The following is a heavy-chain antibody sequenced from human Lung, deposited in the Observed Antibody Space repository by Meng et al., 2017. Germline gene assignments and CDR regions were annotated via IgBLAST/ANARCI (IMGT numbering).Heavy chain of an antibody. V-gene: IGHV3-21*01. Sequence: EVQLVESGGGLVTPGGSLRLSCAASGFTLSDYSMNWVRRAPGKGLEWVSSISESGNYRYYADSVKGRFTVTRDNAKNSLYLQMNSLRAEDTAVYYCARGDGSGSLFENWGQGTLVTVSS. CDR2: ISESGNYR. D-gene: IGHD3-10*01. CDR3: ARGDGSGSLFEN. CDR1: GFTLSDYS. J-gene: IGHJ4*02.